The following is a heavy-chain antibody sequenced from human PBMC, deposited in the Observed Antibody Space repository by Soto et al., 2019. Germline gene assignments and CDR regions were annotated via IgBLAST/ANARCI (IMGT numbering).Heavy chain of an antibody. Sequence: EVQLVESGGGLVQPGGSLRLSCAASGFTFSNYWMDWVRQAPGKGLVWVSRIKRDGSSISYADSVKGRVTISRDNAKNTRYLQMTSLRAEDTAVYYCARDGGRGGDLDYWGQGTLVTVSS. V-gene: IGHV3-74*01. J-gene: IGHJ4*02. CDR1: GFTFSNYW. D-gene: IGHD2-21*02. CDR2: IKRDGSSI. CDR3: ARDGGRGGDLDY.